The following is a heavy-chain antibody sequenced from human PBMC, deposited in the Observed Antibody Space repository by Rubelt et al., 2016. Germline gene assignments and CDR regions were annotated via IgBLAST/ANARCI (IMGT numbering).Heavy chain of an antibody. D-gene: IGHD3-10*01. CDR1: GYTLTELS. Sequence: QVQLVQSGAEVKKPGASVKVSCKVSGYTLTELSMHWARQAPGKGLEWMGSFDSEDGETIYAQKFQGRVTMTEDTSTDTAYMELSSLRSEDTAVYYCATRSLWFGEIDRYFDYWGQGTLVTVSS. CDR2: FDSEDGET. CDR3: ATRSLWFGEIDRYFDY. V-gene: IGHV1-24*01. J-gene: IGHJ4*02.